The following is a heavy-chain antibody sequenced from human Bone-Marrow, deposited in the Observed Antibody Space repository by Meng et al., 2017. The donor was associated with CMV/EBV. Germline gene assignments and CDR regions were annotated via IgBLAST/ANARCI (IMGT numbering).Heavy chain of an antibody. J-gene: IGHJ4*02. CDR1: GFTFSDYG. Sequence: GKSLKISCAASGFTFSDYGMHWVRQAPGKGLEWVTFIRYDGSNKYYADFVKGRFTISRDNSKSTLYLQMNSLRSEDTAVYYCAKDAARVYSTVIHYWGQGTLVTVS. V-gene: IGHV3-30*02. CDR2: IRYDGSNK. D-gene: IGHD4-17*01. CDR3: AKDAARVYSTVIHY.